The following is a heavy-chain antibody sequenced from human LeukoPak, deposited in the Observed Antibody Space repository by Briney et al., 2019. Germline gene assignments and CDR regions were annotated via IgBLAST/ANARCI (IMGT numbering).Heavy chain of an antibody. Sequence: PGGSLRLSCAASGFTVSSNYMSWVRQAPGKGLEWVSVIYSGGSTYYADSVKGRFTISRDNSKNTLYLQMNNLRAEDTAVYYCARGSGSYRTPYYYMDVWGKGTTVTVSS. CDR3: ARGSGSYRTPYYYMDV. V-gene: IGHV3-53*01. CDR1: GFTVSSNY. D-gene: IGHD3-10*01. CDR2: IYSGGST. J-gene: IGHJ6*03.